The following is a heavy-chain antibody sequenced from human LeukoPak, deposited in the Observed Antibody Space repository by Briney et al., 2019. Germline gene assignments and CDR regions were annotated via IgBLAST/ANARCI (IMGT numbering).Heavy chain of an antibody. CDR3: ARGDGYNSYYFDY. Sequence: GGSLRLSCAASGFTFLSYGMHWVRQAPGKGLEWVAFIRYDGSNKYYADSVKGRFTISRDNAKNSLYLQMDSLRAEDTAVYYCARGDGYNSYYFDYWGQGTLVTVSS. CDR2: IRYDGSNK. CDR1: GFTFLSYG. V-gene: IGHV3-30*02. D-gene: IGHD5-24*01. J-gene: IGHJ4*02.